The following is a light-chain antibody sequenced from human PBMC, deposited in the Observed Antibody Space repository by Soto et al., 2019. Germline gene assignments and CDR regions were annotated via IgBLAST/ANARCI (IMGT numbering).Light chain of an antibody. CDR1: ETITRY. CDR3: QQSYSNPLT. Sequence: DIQMTQSPSPLSASVGERVIITCRASETITRYLNWYQSKPGKAPRLLISAASSLQTGVPSRFSGNYSGTDFTLTISSLQPEDFATYYCQQSYSNPLTFGGGTKVDIK. CDR2: AAS. J-gene: IGKJ4*01. V-gene: IGKV1-39*01.